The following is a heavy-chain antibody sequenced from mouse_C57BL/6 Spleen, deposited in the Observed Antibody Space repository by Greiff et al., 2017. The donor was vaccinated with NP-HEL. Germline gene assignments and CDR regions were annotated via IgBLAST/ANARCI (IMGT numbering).Heavy chain of an antibody. D-gene: IGHD2-5*01. V-gene: IGHV1-69*01. CDR3: ARRAYSKGAMDY. J-gene: IGHJ4*01. CDR1: CYTFTSYW. CDR2: LAPSGSST. Sequence: QVQLQQPGAELVMPGASVKLSCKASCYTFTSYWLPWVKQRPGQGLEWIGELAPSGSSTNYNQKFKGKSTLTVDQSSSTAYMQLSSLTSEDSAVYYCARRAYSKGAMDYWGQGTSVTVSS.